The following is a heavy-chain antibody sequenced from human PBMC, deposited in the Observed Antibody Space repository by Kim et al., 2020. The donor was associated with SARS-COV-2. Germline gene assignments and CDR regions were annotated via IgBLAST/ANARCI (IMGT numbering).Heavy chain of an antibody. J-gene: IGHJ4*02. D-gene: IGHD6-13*01. CDR2: INHSGST. CDR1: GGSFSGYY. CDR3: ARDNIAAAGTVDY. V-gene: IGHV4-34*01. Sequence: SETQSLTCAVYGGSFSGYYWSWIRQPPGKGLEWIGEINHSGSTNYNPSLKSRVTISVDTSKNQFSLKLSSVTAADTAVYYCARDNIAAAGTVDYWGQGTLVTVSS.